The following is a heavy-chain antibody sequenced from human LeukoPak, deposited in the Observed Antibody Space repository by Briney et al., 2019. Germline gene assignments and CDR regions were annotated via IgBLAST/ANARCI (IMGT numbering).Heavy chain of an antibody. J-gene: IGHJ6*03. CDR3: ARDHTTMVRGIITYYYYYMDV. CDR2: IYYSGST. D-gene: IGHD3-10*01. V-gene: IGHV4-30-4*08. CDR1: GGSISSGDYY. Sequence: SETLSLTCTVSGGSISSGDYYWSWIRQPPGKGLERIGYIYYSGSTYYNPSLKSRVTLSVDTSKNQSSLKLSSVTAADTAVYYCARDHTTMVRGIITYYYYYMDVWGKGTTVTVSS.